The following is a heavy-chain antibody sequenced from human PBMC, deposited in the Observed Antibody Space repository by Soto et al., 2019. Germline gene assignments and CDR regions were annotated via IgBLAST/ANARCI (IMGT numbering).Heavy chain of an antibody. D-gene: IGHD3-10*01. CDR2: ISGRGGGT. J-gene: IGHJ4*02. CDR3: AKVGDYYGSGSYSSYFDY. Sequence: GGSLRLSCAASGFTFSSYAMSWVRQAPGKGLEWVSAISGRGGGTYYADSVKGRFTISRDNSKNTLYLQMNSLRAEDTAVYYCAKVGDYYGSGSYSSYFDYWGQGTLVTVSS. CDR1: GFTFSSYA. V-gene: IGHV3-23*01.